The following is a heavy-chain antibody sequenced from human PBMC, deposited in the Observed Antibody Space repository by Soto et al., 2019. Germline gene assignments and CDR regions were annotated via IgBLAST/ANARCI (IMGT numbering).Heavy chain of an antibody. CDR2: MNPNSGNT. V-gene: IGHV1-8*01. CDR1: GYTFTSYD. D-gene: IGHD3-3*01. CDR3: ARVSLGEYDFWSGYYTSYYFDY. J-gene: IGHJ4*02. Sequence: ASVKVSCKASGYTFTSYDINWVRQATGQGLGWMGWMNPNSGNTGYAQKFQGRVTMTRNTSISTAYMELSSLRSEDTAVYYCARVSLGEYDFWSGYYTSYYFDYWGQGTLVTVSS.